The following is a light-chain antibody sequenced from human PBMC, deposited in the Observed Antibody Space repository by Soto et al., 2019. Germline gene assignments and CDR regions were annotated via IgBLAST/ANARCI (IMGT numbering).Light chain of an antibody. CDR1: QSINNH. V-gene: IGKV1-39*01. CDR3: QQSYSSPPT. J-gene: IGKJ1*01. CDR2: AAS. Sequence: DVQMTLSPSSRSTSSCGTGNSTSRASQSINNHLNWYQQKPGKAPKLLIFAASSWPSGVPSRFSGSRSGTDFTLTISSLQPEDFATYYCQQSYSSPPTFGQGTKVDI.